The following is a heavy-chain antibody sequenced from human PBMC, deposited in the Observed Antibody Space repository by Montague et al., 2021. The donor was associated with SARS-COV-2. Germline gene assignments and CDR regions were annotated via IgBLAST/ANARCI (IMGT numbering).Heavy chain of an antibody. Sequence: SLRLSCAASGFTFSSYALTWVRQAPGKGLEWVSFISGSGGSAYYADSVKGRFTISRDNSENTVYLQMTSLRAEDMATYYCAKERWQQLSLDSWGQGTLVTVSS. V-gene: IGHV3-23*01. CDR1: GFTFSSYA. CDR3: AKERWQQLSLDS. CDR2: ISGSGGSA. J-gene: IGHJ4*02. D-gene: IGHD5-24*01.